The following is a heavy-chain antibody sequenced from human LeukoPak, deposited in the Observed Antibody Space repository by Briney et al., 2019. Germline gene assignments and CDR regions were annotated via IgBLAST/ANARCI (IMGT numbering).Heavy chain of an antibody. J-gene: IGHJ4*02. Sequence: GGSLRLSCSASGFTFSTNSMHWVRQAPGKGLEFVSAITSNGGSTYYADSVKGRFTISRDNSKNTLYLQMSSLRAEDTAVYYCAKDFTTIFLTGYYNWDYWGQGTLVTVSS. CDR2: ITSNGGST. CDR1: GFTFSTNS. D-gene: IGHD3-9*01. CDR3: AKDFTTIFLTGYYNWDY. V-gene: IGHV3-64D*08.